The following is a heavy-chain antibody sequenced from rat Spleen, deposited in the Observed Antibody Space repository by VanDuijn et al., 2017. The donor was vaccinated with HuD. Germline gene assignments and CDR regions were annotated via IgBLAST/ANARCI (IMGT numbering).Heavy chain of an antibody. Sequence: QVQLKESGPGLVQPSQTLSLTCTIAGFSLTSYNMHWVRQPPGKGLEWMGVIWNTGGTRYNSTLTSRLSITKDTSKSQVFLKMNRLQIEDTAIYYCARDMDHGYTSVFDYWGQGVMVTVSS. CDR1: GFSLTSYN. CDR2: IWNTGGT. D-gene: IGHD1-4*01. V-gene: IGHV2-41*01. J-gene: IGHJ2*01. CDR3: ARDMDHGYTSVFDY.